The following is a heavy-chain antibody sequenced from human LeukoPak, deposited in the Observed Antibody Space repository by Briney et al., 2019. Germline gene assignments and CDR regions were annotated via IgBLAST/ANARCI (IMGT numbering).Heavy chain of an antibody. Sequence: ASVKVSCKASGYTFTSYGISWVRQAPGQGLEWMGWISAYNGNTNYAQKFQGRVTMTRDTSTSTVYMELSSLRSEDTAVYYCARDWYYDSSGYCFDYWGQGTLVTVSS. V-gene: IGHV1-18*01. CDR1: GYTFTSYG. J-gene: IGHJ4*02. CDR2: ISAYNGNT. CDR3: ARDWYYDSSGYCFDY. D-gene: IGHD3-22*01.